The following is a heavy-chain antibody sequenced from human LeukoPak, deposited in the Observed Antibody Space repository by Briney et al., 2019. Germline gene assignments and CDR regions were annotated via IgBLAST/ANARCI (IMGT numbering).Heavy chain of an antibody. CDR1: GGSFSGYY. J-gene: IGHJ3*02. CDR2: INHSGST. V-gene: IGHV4-34*01. D-gene: IGHD6-19*01. Sequence: PSETLSLTCAVYGGSFSGYYWSWIRQPPGKGLEWIGEINHSGSTNYNPSLKSRVTISVDTSKNQFSLKLSSVTAADTAVYYCARYSSGRRESKYAFDIWGQGTMVTVSS. CDR3: ARYSSGRRESKYAFDI.